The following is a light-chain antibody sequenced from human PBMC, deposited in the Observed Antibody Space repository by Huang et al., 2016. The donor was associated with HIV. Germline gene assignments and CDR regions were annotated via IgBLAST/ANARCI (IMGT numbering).Light chain of an antibody. Sequence: DIQMTQSPSTLSAPVGDKVTITCRASQGVSTWLAWYQQNPGKAPKLLLYGASKLLGGVPSRFSGSGSGTDFTLTISGLQPDDSATYYCQQFDSYPLTFGGGTKLEI. CDR2: GAS. CDR1: QGVSTW. V-gene: IGKV1-5*01. J-gene: IGKJ4*01. CDR3: QQFDSYPLT.